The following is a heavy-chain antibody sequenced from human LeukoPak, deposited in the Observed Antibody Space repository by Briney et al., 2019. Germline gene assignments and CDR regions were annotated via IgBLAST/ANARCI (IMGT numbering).Heavy chain of an antibody. CDR2: MYHSGSS. D-gene: IGHD4-17*01. J-gene: IGHJ5*02. CDR3: ARDLYGDYLNWFDP. Sequence: SQTLSLTCTVSGGSISSGYYWGWIRQPPGKGLEWIGSMYHSGSSYYNPSLKSRITISLDTSKNQFSLELSSVTAADTAVYYCARDLYGDYLNWFDPWGQGTLVTVSS. CDR1: GGSISSGYY. V-gene: IGHV4-38-2*02.